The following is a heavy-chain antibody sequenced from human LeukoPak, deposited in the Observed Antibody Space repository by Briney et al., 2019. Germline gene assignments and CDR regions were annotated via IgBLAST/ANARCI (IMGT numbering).Heavy chain of an antibody. CDR3: AGDSPSVAGTGGYFDL. Sequence: SETLSLTCTVSGGSISSYYWSWIRQPPGKGLEWIGYIYYSGSTNYNPSLKSRVTISVDTSKNQFSLKLSSVTAADTAVYYCAGDSPSVAGTGGYFDLWGRGTLVTVSS. CDR2: IYYSGST. D-gene: IGHD6-19*01. CDR1: GGSISSYY. J-gene: IGHJ2*01. V-gene: IGHV4-59*01.